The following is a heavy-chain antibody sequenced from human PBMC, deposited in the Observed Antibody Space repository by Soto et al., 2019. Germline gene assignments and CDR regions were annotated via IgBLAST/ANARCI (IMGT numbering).Heavy chain of an antibody. V-gene: IGHV4-34*01. Sequence: QVQLQQWGAGLLKPSETLSLTCAVYGGSFSGYYWSWIRQPPGKGLAWIGEINHSGSTNYNPSLKSRVTXXXXXXXXXXXXXXXXXXXXXXXXXXXXXXXXXXXXXXXXXTTRYYGMDVWGQGXTVTVSS. CDR1: GGSFSGYY. J-gene: IGHJ6*02. CDR2: INHSGST. CDR3: XXXXXXXXXXXXXXTTRYYGMDV. D-gene: IGHD4-4*01.